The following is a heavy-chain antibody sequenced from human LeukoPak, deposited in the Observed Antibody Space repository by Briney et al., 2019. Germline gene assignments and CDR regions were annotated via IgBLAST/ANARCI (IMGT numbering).Heavy chain of an antibody. CDR1: GFTFTSYA. Sequence: GGSLRLSCAASGFTFTSYAMNWVRQAPGKGLEWVSNIRESVGSTHYADSVKGRFTISRDNSKNTPYLQINDLRAEDTAVYYCAKEMRDSSPPLDFWGQGTLVTVSS. CDR3: AKEMRDSSPPLDF. V-gene: IGHV3-23*01. CDR2: IRESVGST. D-gene: IGHD3-22*01. J-gene: IGHJ4*02.